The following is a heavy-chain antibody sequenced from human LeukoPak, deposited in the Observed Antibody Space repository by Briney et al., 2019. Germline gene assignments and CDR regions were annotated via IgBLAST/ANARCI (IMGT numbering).Heavy chain of an antibody. CDR1: GFTFSSYG. D-gene: IGHD3-22*01. CDR3: AKDLLAYYYDSSGASGY. J-gene: IGHJ4*02. V-gene: IGHV3-30*02. Sequence: TGGSLRLSCAASGFTFSSYGMHWVRQAPGKGLEWVAFIRYDGSNKYYADSAKGRFTISRDNSKNTLYLQMNSLRAEDTAVYYCAKDLLAYYYDSSGASGYWGQGTLVTVSS. CDR2: IRYDGSNK.